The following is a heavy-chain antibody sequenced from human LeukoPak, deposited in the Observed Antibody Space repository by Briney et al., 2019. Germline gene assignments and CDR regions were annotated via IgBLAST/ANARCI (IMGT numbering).Heavy chain of an antibody. D-gene: IGHD6-19*01. CDR1: GFTFNSYG. Sequence: GVSLRLSCAVSGFTFNSYGMHWVRQAPGKGLEWVAVIWYDGSNKYYADSVKGRFTISRDNFKNTLYLQMNSLRAEDTAVYYCARYSSGWSLDYWGQGTLVTVSS. V-gene: IGHV3-33*01. CDR2: IWYDGSNK. CDR3: ARYSSGWSLDY. J-gene: IGHJ4*02.